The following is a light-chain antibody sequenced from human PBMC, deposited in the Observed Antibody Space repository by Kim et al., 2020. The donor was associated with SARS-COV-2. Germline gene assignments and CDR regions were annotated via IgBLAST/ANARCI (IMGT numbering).Light chain of an antibody. CDR3: AAWDDSLNGRV. V-gene: IGLV1-44*01. Sequence: GQRVTISSAGSSSKIGSNSVNWYDQHPGTDPKLLIHSNNQRSSGVRHRFSGSKSGASASLAISGLQYEDEADYYCAAWDDSLNGRVFGGGTQLTVL. J-gene: IGLJ3*02. CDR2: SNN. CDR1: SSKIGSNS.